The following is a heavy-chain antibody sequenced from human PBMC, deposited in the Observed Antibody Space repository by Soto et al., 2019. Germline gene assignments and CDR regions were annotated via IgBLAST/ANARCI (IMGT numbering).Heavy chain of an antibody. J-gene: IGHJ4*02. CDR3: STVERYYYDSSGYSH. Sequence: GASVNVACKVSGYTLTELSMHWVRQAPGKGLEWMGGFDPEDGETIYAQKFQGRVTMTEDTSTDTAYMELSSLRSEDTAVYYCSTVERYYYDSSGYSHWGQGTLVPVSS. CDR2: FDPEDGET. V-gene: IGHV1-24*01. D-gene: IGHD3-22*01. CDR1: GYTLTELS.